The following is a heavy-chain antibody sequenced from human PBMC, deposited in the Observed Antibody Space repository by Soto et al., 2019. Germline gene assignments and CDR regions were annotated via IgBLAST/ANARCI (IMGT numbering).Heavy chain of an antibody. CDR1: GYTFTGYY. Sequence: QVQLVQSGAEVKKPGASVKVSCKASGYTFTGYYMHWVRQAPGQGLEWMGWINPNSGGTNYAQKFQGRVTMTRGTSISTAYMERSRLRSDDTAVYYCARDNSATAAITWVKWWFDPWGQGTLVTVSS. V-gene: IGHV1-2*02. D-gene: IGHD5-12*01. CDR3: ARDNSATAAITWVKWWFDP. J-gene: IGHJ5*02. CDR2: INPNSGGT.